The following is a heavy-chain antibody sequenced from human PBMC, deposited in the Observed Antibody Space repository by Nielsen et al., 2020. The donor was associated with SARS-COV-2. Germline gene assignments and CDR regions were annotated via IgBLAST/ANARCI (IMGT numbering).Heavy chain of an antibody. Sequence: GESLKTSCAASGSTFSSSAMSWLRQAPGKGLEWVSLIYGSGSSSYYADSVKGRFTISRDNSKKTLYLQMTSLRPEDTAVYYCARHWREGATFYWFFDLWGRGTLVTVSS. CDR3: ARHWREGATFYWFFDL. CDR2: IYGSGSSS. D-gene: IGHD1-26*01. V-gene: IGHV3-23*03. J-gene: IGHJ2*01. CDR1: GSTFSSSA.